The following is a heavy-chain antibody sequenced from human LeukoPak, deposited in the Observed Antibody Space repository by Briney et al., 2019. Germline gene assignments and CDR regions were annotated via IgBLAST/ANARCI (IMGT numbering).Heavy chain of an antibody. D-gene: IGHD3-22*01. CDR2: ISAYNGNT. CDR3: ARGEDYHDSSGYGY. J-gene: IGHJ4*02. Sequence: ASVKVSCKASGYTFTSYGISWVRQAPGQGLEWMGWISAYNGNTNYAQKLQGRVIMTTDTSTSTAYMELRSLRSDDTAVYYCARGEDYHDSSGYGYWGQGTLVTVSS. V-gene: IGHV1-18*01. CDR1: GYTFTSYG.